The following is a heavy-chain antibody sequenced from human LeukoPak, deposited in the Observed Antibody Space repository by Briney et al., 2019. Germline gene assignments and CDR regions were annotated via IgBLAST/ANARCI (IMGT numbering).Heavy chain of an antibody. CDR2: MSGGGLST. D-gene: IGHD3-22*01. Sequence: GGSLTLSCGAPDSNIGTYAVTWVRQVPGKGLEWVSGMSGGGLSTYYARSVKGRFTISRDNAKNSLYLQMNSLRAEDTAVYYCARESGVYYDSSDHFDYWGQGTLVTVSS. CDR3: ARESGVYYDSSDHFDY. J-gene: IGHJ4*02. V-gene: IGHV3-23*01. CDR1: DSNIGTYA.